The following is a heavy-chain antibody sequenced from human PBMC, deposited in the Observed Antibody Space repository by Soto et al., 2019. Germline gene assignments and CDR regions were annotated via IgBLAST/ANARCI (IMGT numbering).Heavy chain of an antibody. CDR1: GYSFTSYW. V-gene: IGHV5-51*07. Sequence: GESLKISCKGSGYSFTSYWIGWVHQMPGKGLEWMGIIYPGDSDTRYSPSFQGQVTISADKSISTAYLQWSSLKASDTAMYYCARHVPYYDILTGYYSSYYYGMDVWGQGTTVTVSS. CDR2: IYPGDSDT. CDR3: ARHVPYYDILTGYYSSYYYGMDV. J-gene: IGHJ6*02. D-gene: IGHD3-9*01.